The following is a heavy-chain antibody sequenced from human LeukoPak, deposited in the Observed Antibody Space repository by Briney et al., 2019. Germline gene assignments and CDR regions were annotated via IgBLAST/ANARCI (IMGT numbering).Heavy chain of an antibody. CDR1: GYTFTSYG. J-gene: IGHJ4*02. CDR3: ARTLRYCSGGSCLLNYFDY. CDR2: ISAYNGNT. Sequence: ASVKVSCKASGYTFTSYGISWVRQAPGQGLEWMGWISAYNGNTNYAQKLQGRVTMTTDTSTSTAYMELRSLRSDDTAVYYCARTLRYCSGGSCLLNYFDYWGQGTLVTVSS. D-gene: IGHD2-15*01. V-gene: IGHV1-18*01.